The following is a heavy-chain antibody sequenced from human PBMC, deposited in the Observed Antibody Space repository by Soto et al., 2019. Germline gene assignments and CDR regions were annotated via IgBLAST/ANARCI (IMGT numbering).Heavy chain of an antibody. D-gene: IGHD4-17*01. V-gene: IGHV4-59*08. CDR2: IYHSGSS. CDR3: ARQRSVVVTPGWFDP. CDR1: GGSISSYY. J-gene: IGHJ5*02. Sequence: SETLSLTSTVSGGSISSYYWSWIRQPPGKGLEWIGYIYHSGSSNYNPSLKSRVTILLDTSKNQLSLKLSSVTAADTAVYYCARQRSVVVTPGWFDPWGQGTLVTGS.